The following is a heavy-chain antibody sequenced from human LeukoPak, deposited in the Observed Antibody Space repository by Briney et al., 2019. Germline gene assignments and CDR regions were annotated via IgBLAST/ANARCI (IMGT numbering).Heavy chain of an antibody. CDR2: IYYSGST. CDR3: ARGHYDFWSGYSNNWFDP. J-gene: IGHJ5*02. CDR1: GGSISSYY. D-gene: IGHD3-3*01. Sequence: PSETLSLICTVSGGSISSYYWSWIRQPPGKGLEWIGYIYYSGSTNYNPSLKSRVTISVDTSKNQFSLKLSSVTAADTAVYYCARGHYDFWSGYSNNWFDPWGQGTLVTVSS. V-gene: IGHV4-59*01.